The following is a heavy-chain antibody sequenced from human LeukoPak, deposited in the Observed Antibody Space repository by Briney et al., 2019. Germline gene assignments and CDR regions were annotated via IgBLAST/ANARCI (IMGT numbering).Heavy chain of an antibody. CDR3: AGEGIAVAGVDY. Sequence: GGSLRLSCAASGFTFSSYTMHWVHQAPGKGLEWVAVISYDGGNKYYADSVKGRFTISRDNSKNTLYLQMNSLRAEDTAVYYCAGEGIAVAGVDYWGQGTLVTVSS. J-gene: IGHJ4*02. CDR1: GFTFSSYT. CDR2: ISYDGGNK. D-gene: IGHD6-13*01. V-gene: IGHV3-30-3*01.